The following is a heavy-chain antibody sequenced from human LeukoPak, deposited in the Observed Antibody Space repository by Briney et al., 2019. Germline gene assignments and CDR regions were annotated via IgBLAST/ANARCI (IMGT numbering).Heavy chain of an antibody. V-gene: IGHV3-30*02. Sequence: GGSLRLSCAASGITFSYYGIHWVRQAPGKGLEWVAFIRHDGSNKYYADSVKGRFTISRDNSKNTLYLQMNSLRAEDTAVYYCAKDYSSSWSRLDYWGQGTLVTVSS. D-gene: IGHD6-13*01. CDR3: AKDYSSSWSRLDY. CDR1: GITFSYYG. J-gene: IGHJ4*02. CDR2: IRHDGSNK.